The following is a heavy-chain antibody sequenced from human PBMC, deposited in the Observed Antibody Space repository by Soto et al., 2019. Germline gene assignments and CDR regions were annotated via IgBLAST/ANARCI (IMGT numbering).Heavy chain of an antibody. Sequence: QVQLQESGPGLLKPSETLSLTCTVSGGSISSYFYIWVRQPPGKGLEWIGSVYYTGTTDYTPSLMSRVTISVDTSKTQFSLNLRSVTAADTAVYYCARDLAAVPRAFDYWGRGTLVTVSS. CDR3: ARDLAAVPRAFDY. CDR2: VYYTGTT. D-gene: IGHD6-13*01. CDR1: GGSISSYF. J-gene: IGHJ4*02. V-gene: IGHV4-59*01.